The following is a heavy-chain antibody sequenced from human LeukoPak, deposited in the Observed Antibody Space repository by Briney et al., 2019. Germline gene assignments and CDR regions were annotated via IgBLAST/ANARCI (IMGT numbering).Heavy chain of an antibody. Sequence: PGGSLRLSCAASGFTFSDHSMNWVRQAPGKGLEWVASVNTVSSYIYYADSMRGRFTISRDNAKNSLFLQMNSLRAEDTAVYYCARLRRNSDRSDFFYYYDHWGQGTLVTVSS. J-gene: IGHJ4*02. CDR3: ARLRRNSDRSDFFYYYDH. CDR2: VNTVSSYI. CDR1: GFTFSDHS. V-gene: IGHV3-21*01. D-gene: IGHD3-22*01.